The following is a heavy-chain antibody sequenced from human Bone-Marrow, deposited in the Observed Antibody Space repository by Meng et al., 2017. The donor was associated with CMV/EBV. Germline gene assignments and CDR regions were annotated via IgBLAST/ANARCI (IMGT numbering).Heavy chain of an antibody. D-gene: IGHD2-2*02. CDR3: AREEYCSSTSCYTPLYYYYGMDV. CDR1: GGTFSSYA. CDR2: IIPIFGTA. V-gene: IGHV1-69*05. Sequence: SVKVSCKASGGTFSSYAISWVRQAPGQGLEWMGGIIPIFGTANYAQKFQGRVTITTDESTSTAYMELSSLRSEDTAVYYCAREEYCSSTSCYTPLYYYYGMDVWGQGTTVTVYS. J-gene: IGHJ6*02.